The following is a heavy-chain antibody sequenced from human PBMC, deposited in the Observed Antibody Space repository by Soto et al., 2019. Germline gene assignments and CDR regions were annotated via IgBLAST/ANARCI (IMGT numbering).Heavy chain of an antibody. D-gene: IGHD5-12*01. V-gene: IGHV3-30-3*01. CDR3: ARDRAKRVATIRNGIYGMDV. CDR1: GFTFSSYA. Sequence: GGSLRLSCAASGFTFSSYAMHWVRQAPGKGLEWVAVISYDGSNKYYADSVKGQFTISRDNSKNTLYLQMNSLRAEDTAVYYCARDRAKRVATIRNGIYGMDVWGQGTTVTVSS. CDR2: ISYDGSNK. J-gene: IGHJ6*02.